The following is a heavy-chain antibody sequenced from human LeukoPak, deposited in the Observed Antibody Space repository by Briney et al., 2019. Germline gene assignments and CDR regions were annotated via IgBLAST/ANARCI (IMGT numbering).Heavy chain of an antibody. CDR3: ARAASKSGYLYYYGMDV. Sequence: SETLSLTCTVSGGSISSYYWSWIRQPPGKGLEWIGYIYYSGSTNYNPSLKSRVTISVDTSKNQFSLKLSSVTAADTAVYYCARAASKSGYLYYYGMDVWGQGTTVTVSS. D-gene: IGHD3-22*01. J-gene: IGHJ6*02. CDR2: IYYSGST. CDR1: GGSISSYY. V-gene: IGHV4-59*08.